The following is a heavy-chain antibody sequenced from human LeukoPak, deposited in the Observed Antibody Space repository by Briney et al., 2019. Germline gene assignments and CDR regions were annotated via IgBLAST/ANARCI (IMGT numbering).Heavy chain of an antibody. J-gene: IGHJ6*02. CDR3: GVRGEVVPAPYYYYYGMDV. CDR2: IYSGGST. CDR1: GFTVSSNY. D-gene: IGHD2-2*01. Sequence: GGSLRLSCAASGFTVSSNYMSWVRQAPGKGLEWVSVIYSGGSTYYADSVKGRFTISRDNSKNTLYLQMNSLRAEDTAVYYCGVRGEVVPAPYYYYYGMDVWGQGTTVTVSS. V-gene: IGHV3-53*01.